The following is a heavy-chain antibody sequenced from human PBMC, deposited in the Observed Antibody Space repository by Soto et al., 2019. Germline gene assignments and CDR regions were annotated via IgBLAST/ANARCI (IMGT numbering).Heavy chain of an antibody. D-gene: IGHD1-1*01. CDR1: GFTFSSYG. CDR3: ARDGLGERTGYGMDV. J-gene: IGHJ6*02. V-gene: IGHV3-33*01. Sequence: QVQLVESGGGVVQPGRSLRLSCAASGFTFSSYGMHWVRQAPGKGLEWVAVIWYDGGNKYYADSVKGRFTISRDNSKNPLYLQMNSLRAEDTAVYYCARDGLGERTGYGMDVWGQGTTVTVSS. CDR2: IWYDGGNK.